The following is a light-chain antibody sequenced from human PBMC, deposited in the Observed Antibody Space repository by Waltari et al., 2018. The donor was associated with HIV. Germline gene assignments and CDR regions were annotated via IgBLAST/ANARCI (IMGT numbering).Light chain of an antibody. J-gene: IGLJ1*01. Sequence: SSELTQDPAVSVALGQTVQIKCQGDSLSSYYASWYPQKPGQAAVLVISGKNNRPSVFPDGFACSTSGNTASLAITGAQAEDDADDYCNSRDSSGNHLYVFGTGTKVTVL. CDR2: GKN. CDR1: SLSSYY. CDR3: NSRDSSGNHLYV. V-gene: IGLV3-19*01.